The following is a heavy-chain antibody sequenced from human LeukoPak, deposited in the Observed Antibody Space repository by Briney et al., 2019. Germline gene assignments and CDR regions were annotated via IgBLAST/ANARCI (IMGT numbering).Heavy chain of an antibody. J-gene: IGHJ4*02. V-gene: IGHV3-48*01. Sequence: PGGSLRLSCAASGFTFSSYSMNWVRQAPGKGLEWVSYISSSSSTIYYADSVKGRFTISRDNAKNSLYLQMNSLRAEDTAVYYCARVRGRYCGGDCYSDYWGQGTLVTVSS. CDR1: GFTFSSYS. CDR2: ISSSSSTI. CDR3: ARVRGRYCGGDCYSDY. D-gene: IGHD2-21*02.